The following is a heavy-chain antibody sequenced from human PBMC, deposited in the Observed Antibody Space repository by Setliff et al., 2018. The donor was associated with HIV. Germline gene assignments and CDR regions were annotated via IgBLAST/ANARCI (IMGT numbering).Heavy chain of an antibody. D-gene: IGHD1-1*01. Sequence: LRLSCAASGFTFNDAWMNWVRQAPGKGLEWVGRIGSAADGGTTDYAAPVKGRFTISRDDSKNTLYLQMNSLKIEDTAVYYCVKGPFNWDDVYWGQGTLVTVSS. V-gene: IGHV3-15*04. J-gene: IGHJ4*02. CDR1: GFTFNDAW. CDR2: IGSAADGGTT. CDR3: VKGPFNWDDVY.